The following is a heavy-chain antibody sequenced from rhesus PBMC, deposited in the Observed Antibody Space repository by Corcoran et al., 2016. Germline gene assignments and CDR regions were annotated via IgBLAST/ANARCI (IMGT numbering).Heavy chain of an antibody. V-gene: IGHV3S5*01. Sequence: EVQLVETGGGLVQPGGSLKLSCAASGFTFRSYGMSWVRQAPGKGLEWVSAINTCWDSTTYADSVKGRFTISRDNSKNTLSLQVNSLRAEDTAVYYCAKWYCSTTYCSYIDYWGQGVLVTVSS. J-gene: IGHJ4*01. D-gene: IGHD2-15*01. CDR1: GFTFRSYG. CDR2: INTCWDST. CDR3: AKWYCSTTYCSYIDY.